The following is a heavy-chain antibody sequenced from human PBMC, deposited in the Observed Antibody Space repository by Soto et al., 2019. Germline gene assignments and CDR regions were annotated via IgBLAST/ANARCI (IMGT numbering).Heavy chain of an antibody. CDR1: GFTFRSYD. CDR3: AKDRLSSCSKITRFVP. J-gene: IGHJ5*02. CDR2: ISGSGGST. V-gene: IGHV3-23*01. D-gene: IGHD3-22*01. Sequence: GGSLRLSCVASGFTFRSYDMTWVRQAPGKGLEWVSGISGSGGSTYYTDSVKGRFTISRDNSKNTLYLQMNSLRAEDTAIYYCAKDRLSSCSKITRFVPWGQGPLVTGSS.